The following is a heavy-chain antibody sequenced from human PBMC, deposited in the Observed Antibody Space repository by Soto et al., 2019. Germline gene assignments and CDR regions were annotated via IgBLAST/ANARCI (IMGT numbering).Heavy chain of an antibody. CDR2: IYSGGST. CDR1: GFTVSSNY. Sequence: PGGSLRLSCAASGFTVSSNYMSWVRQAPGKGLEWVSVIYSGGSTYYADSVKGRFTISRDNSKNTLYLQMNSLRAEDTAVYYCARAPLWNYFLDPWGQGTLVTVSS. D-gene: IGHD1-7*01. V-gene: IGHV3-66*01. CDR3: ARAPLWNYFLDP. J-gene: IGHJ5*02.